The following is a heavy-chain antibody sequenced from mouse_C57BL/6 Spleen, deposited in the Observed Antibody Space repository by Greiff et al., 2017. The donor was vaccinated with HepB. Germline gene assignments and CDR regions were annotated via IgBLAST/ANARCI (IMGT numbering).Heavy chain of an antibody. CDR3: ARKSPHYYGSSHWYFDV. J-gene: IGHJ1*03. CDR1: GFSLSTSGMG. D-gene: IGHD1-1*01. V-gene: IGHV8-12*01. Sequence: QVTLKESGPGILQSSQTLSLTCSFSGFSLSTSGMGVSWIRQPSGKGLEWLAHIYWDDDKRYNPSLKSRLTISKDTSRNQVFLKITSVDTADTATYYCARKSPHYYGSSHWYFDVWGTGTTVTVSS. CDR2: IYWDDDK.